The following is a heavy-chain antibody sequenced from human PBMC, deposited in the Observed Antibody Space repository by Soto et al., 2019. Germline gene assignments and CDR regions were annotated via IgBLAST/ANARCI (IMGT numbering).Heavy chain of an antibody. CDR1: GYSFTSYW. CDR2: IDPSDSYT. Sequence: LGESLKISCKGSGYSFTSYWISWVRQMPGKGLEWMGRIDPSDSYTNYSPSFQGHVTISADKSISTAYLQWSSLKASDTAMYYCARHVSRSGTDCGMDVWGQGTTVTVSS. CDR3: ARHVSRSGTDCGMDV. V-gene: IGHV5-10-1*01. D-gene: IGHD3-10*01. J-gene: IGHJ6*02.